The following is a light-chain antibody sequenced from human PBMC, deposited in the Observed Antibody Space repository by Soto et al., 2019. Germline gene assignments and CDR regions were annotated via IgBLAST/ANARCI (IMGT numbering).Light chain of an antibody. CDR3: QQYNSYSRT. CDR2: DAS. Sequence: DIQMNPSPSTLSASVGDRVTITCRASQSISSWLAWYQQKPGKAPKLLIYDASSLESGVPSRFSGSGSGTEFTLTISSLQPDDFATYYCQQYNSYSRTFGQWTKLEIK. V-gene: IGKV1-5*01. CDR1: QSISSW. J-gene: IGKJ2*01.